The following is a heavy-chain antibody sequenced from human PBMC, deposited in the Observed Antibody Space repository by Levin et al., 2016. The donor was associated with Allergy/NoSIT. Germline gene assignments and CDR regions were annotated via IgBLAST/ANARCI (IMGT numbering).Heavy chain of an antibody. D-gene: IGHD4-17*01. Sequence: SETLSLTCTVSGGSISSSSYYWGWIRQPPGKGLEWIGSIYYSGNTYYNPSLKSRVTMSVDTSKNQFSLKLSSVTAADTAVYYCARLEGAYGDFDYWGQGALVTVSS. CDR1: GGSISSSSYY. CDR2: IYYSGNT. CDR3: ARLEGAYGDFDY. J-gene: IGHJ4*02. V-gene: IGHV4-39*01.